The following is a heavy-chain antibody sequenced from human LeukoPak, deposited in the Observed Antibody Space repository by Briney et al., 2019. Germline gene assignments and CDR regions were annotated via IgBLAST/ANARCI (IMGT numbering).Heavy chain of an antibody. CDR3: ASPKPGSSGYHGAFDI. Sequence: GASVKVSCKASGYTSTSYGISWVRQAPGQGLEWMGWISAYNGNTNYAQKLQGRVTMTTDTSTSTAYMELRSLRSDDTAVYYCASPKPGSSGYHGAFDIWGQGTMVTVSS. CDR2: ISAYNGNT. V-gene: IGHV1-18*01. D-gene: IGHD3-22*01. CDR1: GYTSTSYG. J-gene: IGHJ3*02.